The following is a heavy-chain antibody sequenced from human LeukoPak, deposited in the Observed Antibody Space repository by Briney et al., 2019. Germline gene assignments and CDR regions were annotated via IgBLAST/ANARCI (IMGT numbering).Heavy chain of an antibody. V-gene: IGHV3-30*18. CDR1: GFTFSSYG. D-gene: IGHD2-2*01. CDR2: ISYDGSNK. CDR3: ANVGYEYAFDI. J-gene: IGHJ3*02. Sequence: GGSLRLSCAASGFTFSSYGMHWVRQAPGKGLEWVAVISYDGSNKYYADSVKGRFTISRDNSKNTLYLQMNSLRAEDTAVYYCANVGYEYAFDIWGQGTMVTVSS.